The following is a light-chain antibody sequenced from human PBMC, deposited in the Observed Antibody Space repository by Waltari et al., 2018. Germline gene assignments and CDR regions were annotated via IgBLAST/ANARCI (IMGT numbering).Light chain of an antibody. CDR1: QGISSY. CDR3: QQYYSYPLWT. Sequence: AIRITQSPSSLSASTGDRVTITCRASQGISSYLAWYQQKPGKAPKLLIYAASTLQSGVPSRFSGSGSGTDFTLTISCLQSEDVATYYCQQYYSYPLWTFGQGTKLEIK. V-gene: IGKV1-8*01. CDR2: AAS. J-gene: IGKJ2*02.